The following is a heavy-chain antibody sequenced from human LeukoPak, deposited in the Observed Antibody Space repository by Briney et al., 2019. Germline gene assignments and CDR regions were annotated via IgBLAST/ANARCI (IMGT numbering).Heavy chain of an antibody. J-gene: IGHJ6*04. CDR2: VDHTGST. CDR3: ASHIYGSGSLVTPFGLDV. Sequence: SETLSLTCSVSDDSITMYYWTWIRQPPGKGLEWIGYVDHTGSTNFNPSLNGRVSISRDTTKNLFSLRLRSVTAADTAVYYCASHIYGSGSLVTPFGLDVWGKGTTVTISS. CDR1: DDSITMYY. V-gene: IGHV4-59*01. D-gene: IGHD3-10*01.